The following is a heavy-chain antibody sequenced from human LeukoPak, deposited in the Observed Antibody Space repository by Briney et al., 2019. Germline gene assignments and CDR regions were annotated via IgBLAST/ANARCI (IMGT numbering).Heavy chain of an antibody. J-gene: IGHJ4*02. Sequence: SETLSLTCTVSGGSISSNSYYWGWIRQPPGKGLEWIGSIYYSGSTYYNPSLKSRVTISVDTSKNQFSLKLSSVTAADTAVYYCAGNTVGVTTVDYWGQGTLVTVSS. CDR1: GGSISSNSYY. CDR2: IYYSGST. D-gene: IGHD1-26*01. V-gene: IGHV4-39*01. CDR3: AGNTVGVTTVDY.